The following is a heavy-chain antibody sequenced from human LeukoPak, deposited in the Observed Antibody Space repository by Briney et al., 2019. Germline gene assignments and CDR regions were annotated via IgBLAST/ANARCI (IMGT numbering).Heavy chain of an antibody. Sequence: GSLRLSCAASGFTFSSYWMSWIRQPPGKGLEWIGYIYYSGSTNYNPSLKSRVTISVDTSKNQFSLKLSSVTAADTAVYYCARATYYYDSSFDYWGQGTLVTVSS. CDR3: ARATYYYDSSFDY. CDR1: GFTFSSYW. V-gene: IGHV4-59*08. D-gene: IGHD3-22*01. CDR2: IYYSGST. J-gene: IGHJ4*02.